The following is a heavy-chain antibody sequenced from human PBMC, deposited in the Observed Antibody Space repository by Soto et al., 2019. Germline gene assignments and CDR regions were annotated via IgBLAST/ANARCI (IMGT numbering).Heavy chain of an antibody. CDR3: AREDSIIIPAVSDF. J-gene: IGHJ4*01. Sequence: GGSLRLSCAVSGFNFNNYGINWVRQAPGKGLEWVSSVSKSDYTYYSDSVKGRFTISRDNAKNSVSLQMNTPRAEDTAVYYCAREDSIIIPAVSDFWGHGTLVTVSS. CDR2: VSKSDYT. V-gene: IGHV3-21*01. D-gene: IGHD2-2*01. CDR1: GFNFNNYG.